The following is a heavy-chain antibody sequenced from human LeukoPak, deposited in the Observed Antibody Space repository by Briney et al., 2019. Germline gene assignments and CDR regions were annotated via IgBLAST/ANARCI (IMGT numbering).Heavy chain of an antibody. CDR3: ARDHSYSGYDIYGMDV. CDR2: ISAYNGNT. Sequence: ASVKVSCKASGYTFTSYGISWVRQAPGQGLEWMGWISAYNGNTNYAQKLQGRVTMTTGTSTSTAYMELRSLRSDDTAVYYCARDHSYSGYDIYGMDVWGQGTTVTVSS. D-gene: IGHD5-12*01. V-gene: IGHV1-18*01. J-gene: IGHJ6*02. CDR1: GYTFTSYG.